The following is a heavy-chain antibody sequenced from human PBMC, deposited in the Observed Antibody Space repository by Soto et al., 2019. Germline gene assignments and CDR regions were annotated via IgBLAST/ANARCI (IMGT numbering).Heavy chain of an antibody. V-gene: IGHV3-21*01. CDR2: ISSSSSYI. Sequence: GGSLRLSCAASGFTFSSYSMNWVRQAPGKGLEWVSSISSSSSYIYYADSVKGRFTISRDNAKNSLYLQMNSLRAEDTAVYYCARAGGSYYGYYFDYWGQGTLVTVS. J-gene: IGHJ4*02. CDR3: ARAGGSYYGYYFDY. D-gene: IGHD1-26*01. CDR1: GFTFSSYS.